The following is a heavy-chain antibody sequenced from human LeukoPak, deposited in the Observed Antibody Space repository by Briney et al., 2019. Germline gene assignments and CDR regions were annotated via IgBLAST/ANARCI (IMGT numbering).Heavy chain of an antibody. CDR3: ARDPYYYDSSGYPGDY. J-gene: IGHJ4*02. D-gene: IGHD3-22*01. V-gene: IGHV4-39*07. Sequence: SETLSLTCTVSGGSISSSSYYWGWIRQPPGKGLEWIGSIYYSGSTYYNPSLKSRVTISVDTSKNQFSLKLSSVTAADTAVYYCARDPYYYDSSGYPGDYWGQGTLVTVSS. CDR1: GGSISSSSYY. CDR2: IYYSGST.